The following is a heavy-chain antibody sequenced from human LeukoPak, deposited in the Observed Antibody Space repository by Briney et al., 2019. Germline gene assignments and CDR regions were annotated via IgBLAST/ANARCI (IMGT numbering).Heavy chain of an antibody. D-gene: IGHD1-26*01. Sequence: ASVKVSCKASGYTFTSYDINWVRQATGQGLEWMGWIIPILGIANYAQKFQGRVTITADKSTSTAYMELSSLRSEDTAVYYCARVRVGATNTGWFDPWGQGTLVTISS. J-gene: IGHJ5*02. CDR3: ARVRVGATNTGWFDP. CDR2: IIPILGIA. V-gene: IGHV1-69*10. CDR1: GYTFTSYD.